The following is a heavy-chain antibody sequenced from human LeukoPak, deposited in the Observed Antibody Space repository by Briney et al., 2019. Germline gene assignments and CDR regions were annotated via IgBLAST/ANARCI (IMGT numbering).Heavy chain of an antibody. J-gene: IGHJ4*02. D-gene: IGHD3-10*01. V-gene: IGHV3-9*01. Sequence: PGGSLRLSCAASGFIFNNYGMHWVRQPPGKGLEWVSGISWNSGSIGYADSVKGRFTISRDNSKNTLYLQMNSLRAEDTAVYYCAKVGLLWFGELSYWGQGTLVTVSS. CDR3: AKVGLLWFGELSY. CDR2: ISWNSGSI. CDR1: GFIFNNYG.